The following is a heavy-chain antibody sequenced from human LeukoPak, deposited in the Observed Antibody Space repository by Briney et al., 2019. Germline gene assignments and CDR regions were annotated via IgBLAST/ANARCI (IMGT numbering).Heavy chain of an antibody. CDR3: ARHEYSSSPYYYYYMDV. J-gene: IGHJ6*03. Sequence: SETLSLTCTVSGGSISSYYWSWIRQPPGKGLEWIGYIYTSGSTNYNPSLKSRVTISVDTSKNQFSLKLRSVTAADTAVYYCARHEYSSSPYYYYYMDVWGKGTTVTVSS. V-gene: IGHV4-4*09. CDR2: IYTSGST. D-gene: IGHD6-6*01. CDR1: GGSISSYY.